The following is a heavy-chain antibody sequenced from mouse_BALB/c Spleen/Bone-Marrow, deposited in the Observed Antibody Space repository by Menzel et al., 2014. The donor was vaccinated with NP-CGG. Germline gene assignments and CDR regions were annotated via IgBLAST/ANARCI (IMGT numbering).Heavy chain of an antibody. Sequence: DVMLVESGGGLVQPGGSLKLSCAASGFDFSRYWMSWVRQAPGKGLEWIGEINPDSSTINYTPSLKDKFIISRDNAKNTLYLRLNKVRSEDTALYYCARLGYYGYLNYWGQGTTLTVSS. CDR1: GFDFSRYW. CDR2: INPDSSTI. V-gene: IGHV4-1*02. CDR3: ARLGYYGYLNY. D-gene: IGHD1-1*01. J-gene: IGHJ2*01.